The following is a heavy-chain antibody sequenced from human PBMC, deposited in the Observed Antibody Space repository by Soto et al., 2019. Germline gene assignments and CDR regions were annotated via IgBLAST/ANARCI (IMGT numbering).Heavy chain of an antibody. CDR1: GFTFSNYW. J-gene: IGHJ2*01. CDR3: VRARIDL. CDR2: INPDGSEK. Sequence: EVHLVESGGGLVQPGGSLRLSCAASGFTFSNYWMTWVRQAPGKGLEWVANINPDGSEKYYVDSVKGRFPISRDNVKNSLYLQMNSLRAEDPALYYCVRARIDLWGRGTRVTVSS. V-gene: IGHV3-7*01.